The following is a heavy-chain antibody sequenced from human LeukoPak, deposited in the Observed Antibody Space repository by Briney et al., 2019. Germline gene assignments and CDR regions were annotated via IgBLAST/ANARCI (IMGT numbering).Heavy chain of an antibody. CDR2: ISTDGSST. CDR1: GFTFSSYW. D-gene: IGHD3-16*01. V-gene: IGHV3-74*01. CDR3: ARDFLHLGG. Sequence: GGSLRLSCAASGFTFSSYWMHWVRQAPGKGLVWVSRISTDGSSTNYADSVKGRFTISRDNAKNTLYLQMNSLRAEDTAVYYCARDFLHLGGWGQGTMVTVSS. J-gene: IGHJ3*01.